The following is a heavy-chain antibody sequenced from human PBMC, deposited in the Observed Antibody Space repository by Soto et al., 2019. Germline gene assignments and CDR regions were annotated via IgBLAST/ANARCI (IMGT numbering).Heavy chain of an antibody. CDR2: ISSSGSTI. CDR3: AREPLYYDFWSPDWFDP. D-gene: IGHD3-3*01. Sequence: PGGSLRLSCAASGFTFSSYEMNWVRQAPGKGLEWVSYISSSGSTIYYADSVKGRFTISRDDAKNSLYLQMNSLRAEDTAVYYCAREPLYYDFWSPDWFDPWGQGTLVTVS. CDR1: GFTFSSYE. J-gene: IGHJ5*02. V-gene: IGHV3-48*03.